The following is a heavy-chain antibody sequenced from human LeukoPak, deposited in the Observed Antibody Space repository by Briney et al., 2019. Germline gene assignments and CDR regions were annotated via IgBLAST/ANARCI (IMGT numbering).Heavy chain of an antibody. Sequence: SETLSRTCTVSGGYISSYYWSWIRQPPAQGLGWIGYIYYSGSTNYNPSLKSRVTISVGPSKNQFSLKLSSVTAADTAVYYCARLEGYYYYGMDVWGQGTTVTVSS. V-gene: IGHV4-59*08. CDR1: GGYISSYY. CDR2: IYYSGST. J-gene: IGHJ6*02. CDR3: ARLEGYYYYGMDV.